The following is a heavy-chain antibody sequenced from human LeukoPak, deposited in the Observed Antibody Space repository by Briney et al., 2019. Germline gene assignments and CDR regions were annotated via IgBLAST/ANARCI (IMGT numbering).Heavy chain of an antibody. D-gene: IGHD1-26*01. CDR2: VNCGDGYT. CDR1: GYTFTSSH. Sequence: GASVKVSCKTSGYTFTSSHAHWVRQAPGQGLEWMGLVNCGDGYTNYAQKLQGRVSVTADTSTSTLYMDLTSLTTEDTAIYYCARDRGGSYSIDYWGQGTLVTVSS. J-gene: IGHJ4*02. V-gene: IGHV1-46*01. CDR3: ARDRGGSYSIDY.